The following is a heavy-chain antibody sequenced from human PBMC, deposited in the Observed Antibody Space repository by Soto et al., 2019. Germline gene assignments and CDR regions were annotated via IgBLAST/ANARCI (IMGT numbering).Heavy chain of an antibody. J-gene: IGHJ5*02. Sequence: KQSQTLSLTCAISGDSVSSNSAAWNWIRQSPSRGLEWLGRTYYRSKWYNDYAVSVKSRITINPDTSKNQFSLQLNSVTPEDTAVYYCARDRPGGEVRWNKYSSGHPNGFDPWGQGTLVTVSS. D-gene: IGHD6-19*01. V-gene: IGHV6-1*01. CDR3: ARDRPGGEVRWNKYSSGHPNGFDP. CDR2: TYYRSKWYN. CDR1: GDSVSSNSAA.